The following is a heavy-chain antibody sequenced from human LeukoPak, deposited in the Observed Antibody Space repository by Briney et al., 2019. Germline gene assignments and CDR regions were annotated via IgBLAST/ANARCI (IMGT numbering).Heavy chain of an antibody. CDR1: GYTFTSYG. CDR3: ARRLWSGELLYN. J-gene: IGHJ4*02. Sequence: ASVKVSCKASGYTFTSYGISWVRQTPGQGLEWMGWISAYNGNTNYAQKLQGRVTMTTDTSTSTAYMELRSLRSDDTAVYYCARRLWSGELLYNWGQGTLVTVSS. V-gene: IGHV1-18*01. D-gene: IGHD3-10*01. CDR2: ISAYNGNT.